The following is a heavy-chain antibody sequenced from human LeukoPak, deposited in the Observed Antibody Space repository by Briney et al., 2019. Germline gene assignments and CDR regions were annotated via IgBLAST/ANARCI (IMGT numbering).Heavy chain of an antibody. CDR1: GFTFSSYA. CDR2: ISGSGGTT. D-gene: IGHD5-18*01. V-gene: IGHV3-23*01. CDR3: AKVGIQLWFYFDY. Sequence: PGGSLRLSCAASGFTFSSYAMSWVRQAPGKGLEWVSAISGSGGTTYYADSVKARFTISRDNSKTTLYLQMNSLRAEDTAVYYCAKVGIQLWFYFDYWGQGTLVTVSS. J-gene: IGHJ4*02.